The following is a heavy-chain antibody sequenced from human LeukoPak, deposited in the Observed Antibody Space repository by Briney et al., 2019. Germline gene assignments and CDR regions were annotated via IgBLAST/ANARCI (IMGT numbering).Heavy chain of an antibody. CDR1: GYTFTSYA. CDR3: ARGTYDFWSGFTHFDY. J-gene: IGHJ4*02. Sequence: ASVKVSCKASGYTFTSYAMHWVRQAPGQRLEWMGWINAGNGNTKYSRKFQGGVTITRDTSASTACMELSSLRSEDTAVYYCARGTYDFWSGFTHFDYWGQGTLVTVSS. D-gene: IGHD3-3*01. V-gene: IGHV1-3*01. CDR2: INAGNGNT.